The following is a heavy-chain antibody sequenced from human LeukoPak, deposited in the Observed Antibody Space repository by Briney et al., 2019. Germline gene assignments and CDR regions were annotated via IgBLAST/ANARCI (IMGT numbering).Heavy chain of an antibody. CDR3: ARKDSRMWYYDY. Sequence: GGSLRLSCAAAGFTFSSYEMNWVRQAPGKGLEWVSYISSSVSTKYYADSVKGRFTISRDNAENSLYLQMNSLRAEDTAVYYCARKDSRMWYYDYWGQGTLVTVSS. V-gene: IGHV3-48*03. J-gene: IGHJ4*02. CDR1: GFTFSSYE. D-gene: IGHD6-13*01. CDR2: ISSSVSTK.